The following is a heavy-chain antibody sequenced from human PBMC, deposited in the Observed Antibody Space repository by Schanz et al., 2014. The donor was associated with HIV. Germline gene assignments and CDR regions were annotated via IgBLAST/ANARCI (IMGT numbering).Heavy chain of an antibody. CDR2: IIPLFGAT. Sequence: QVQLVQSGAEVTKPGSSVKISCKASGDSFSNLGINWVRQAPGQGLEWMGGIIPLFGATNYAPKFQDRVTIIADEAASTAYMELNSLRSEDTAVYYCARDYHWNWFDPWGQGTLVTVSS. D-gene: IGHD1-20*01. CDR3: ARDYHWNWFDP. V-gene: IGHV1-69*01. J-gene: IGHJ5*02. CDR1: GDSFSNLG.